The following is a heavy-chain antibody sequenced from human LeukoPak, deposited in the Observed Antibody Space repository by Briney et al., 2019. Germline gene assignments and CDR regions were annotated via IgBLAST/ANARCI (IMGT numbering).Heavy chain of an antibody. CDR1: GGSFSGYY. Sequence: SETLSLTCAVYGGSFSGYYWSWIRQPPGKGLEWIGEINHSGSTNYNPSLKSRVTISVDTSKNQFSLKLSSVTAADTAVYYCARAPSVRSTDVWGQGTTVTVSS. D-gene: IGHD2-8*01. V-gene: IGHV4-34*01. J-gene: IGHJ6*02. CDR2: INHSGST. CDR3: ARAPSVRSTDV.